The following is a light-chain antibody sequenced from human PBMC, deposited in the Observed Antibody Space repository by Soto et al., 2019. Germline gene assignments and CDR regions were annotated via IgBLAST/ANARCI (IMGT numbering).Light chain of an antibody. V-gene: IGKV1-39*01. CDR3: QQSYSTPYT. CDR1: QSISTY. CDR2: AAS. J-gene: IGKJ2*01. Sequence: DIQMTQSPLSLSESVGDRVTITCRASQSISTYLNWYQQKPGKAPKVLIYAASSLQSGVPSRFSGSRSGADFTLAISSLQPEDFATYYCQQSYSTPYTFGQGTKVDIK.